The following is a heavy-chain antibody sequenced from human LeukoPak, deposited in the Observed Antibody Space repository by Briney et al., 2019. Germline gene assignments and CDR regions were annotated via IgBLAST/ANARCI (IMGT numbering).Heavy chain of an antibody. CDR1: GDSVSGVY. J-gene: IGHJ4*02. V-gene: IGHV4-59*08. CDR2: VYYSGAT. Sequence: SETLSLTCTVSGDSVSGVYWSWIRQPPGKGLEWIEYVYYSGATNYNPSLKSRVTMSLDTSKNQGSLRLSSVTAADTAVYYCARHPFATPFDYWGRGTLLTVSS. D-gene: IGHD2-15*01. CDR3: ARHPFATPFDY.